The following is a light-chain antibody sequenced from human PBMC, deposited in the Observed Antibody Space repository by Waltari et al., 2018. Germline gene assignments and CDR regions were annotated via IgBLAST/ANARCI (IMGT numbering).Light chain of an antibody. J-gene: IGKJ4*01. Sequence: EVVLTQSPATLSLSPGERATLSCRASQSIRTYLAWYQQKPVQAPRLLIYDASKRATDIPASFSGSGSGTDFIRTISSLEPEDFAIYYCQQRNNWPLTFGGGTKVEIK. CDR3: QQRNNWPLT. V-gene: IGKV3-11*01. CDR1: QSIRTY. CDR2: DAS.